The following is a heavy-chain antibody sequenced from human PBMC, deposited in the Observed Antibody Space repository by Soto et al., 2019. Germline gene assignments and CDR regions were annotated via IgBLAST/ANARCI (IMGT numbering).Heavy chain of an antibody. Sequence: QVQLQESGPGLVKPSQTLSLTCTVSGGSISSGGYYWSWIRQHPGKGLEWIGYIYYSGSTYYNPSVNSRVTISVDTSKNQFSLKLSSVTAAVTAVYYCARAVSSMVFDPWGQGTLVTVSS. CDR3: ARAVSSMVFDP. CDR1: GGSISSGGYY. J-gene: IGHJ5*02. D-gene: IGHD3-10*01. CDR2: IYYSGST. V-gene: IGHV4-31*03.